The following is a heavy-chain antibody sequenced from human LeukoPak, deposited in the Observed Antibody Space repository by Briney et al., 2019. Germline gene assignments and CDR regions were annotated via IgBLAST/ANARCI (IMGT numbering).Heavy chain of an antibody. Sequence: SETLSLTCTVSGGSISSSTYYWGWIRRPPGKGLEWIGSIYYSGSTYYNPSLKSRVTVSVDTSKNQFSLKLSSVTAADTAVYYCARHVTISGPYDASDIWGQGTMVTVSP. CDR2: IYYSGST. V-gene: IGHV4-39*01. CDR1: GGSISSSTYY. CDR3: ARHVTISGPYDASDI. J-gene: IGHJ3*02. D-gene: IGHD5-24*01.